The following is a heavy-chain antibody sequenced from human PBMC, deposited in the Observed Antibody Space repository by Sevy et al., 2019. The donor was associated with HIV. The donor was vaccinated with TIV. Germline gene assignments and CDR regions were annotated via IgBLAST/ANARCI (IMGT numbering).Heavy chain of an antibody. Sequence: GGSLRLSCAASGFTFSNAWMSWVCQAPGKGLEWVGRIKSKTDGGTTDYAAPVKGRFTISRDDSKNTLYLQMNSLKTEDTAVYYCTTVHGSYYVFDYWGQGTLVTVSS. CDR2: IKSKTDGGTT. V-gene: IGHV3-15*01. CDR3: TTVHGSYYVFDY. J-gene: IGHJ4*02. CDR1: GFTFSNAW. D-gene: IGHD1-26*01.